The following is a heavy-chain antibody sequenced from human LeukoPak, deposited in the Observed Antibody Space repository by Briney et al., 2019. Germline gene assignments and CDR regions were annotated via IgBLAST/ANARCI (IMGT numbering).Heavy chain of an antibody. V-gene: IGHV3-11*06. CDR2: ISSSSSYI. Sequence: GGSLRLSCAASGFTFSDYYMSWMRQAPGKGLEWVSSISSSSSYIYYADSVKGRFTISRDNAKNSLYLQMNSLRAEDTAVYYCARDRGSSSRLLNYFGYWGQGTLVTVSS. CDR3: ARDRGSSSRLLNYFGY. CDR1: GFTFSDYY. D-gene: IGHD6-13*01. J-gene: IGHJ4*02.